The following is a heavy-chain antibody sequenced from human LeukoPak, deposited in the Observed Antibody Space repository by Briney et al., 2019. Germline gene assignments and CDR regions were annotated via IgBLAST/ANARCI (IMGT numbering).Heavy chain of an antibody. CDR3: AKDHDYYASGPI. Sequence: GEPLNISCAVSGFIFSNYAMNWVRQAPGKGLEWVSAISGSGGSTFYAHSVQGRFTLSRHNSTKTLSLQMNRLRSEDTAVYYCAKDHDYYASGPIWGQGTMVTVSS. V-gene: IGHV3-23*01. D-gene: IGHD3-10*01. J-gene: IGHJ3*02. CDR2: ISGSGGST. CDR1: GFIFSNYA.